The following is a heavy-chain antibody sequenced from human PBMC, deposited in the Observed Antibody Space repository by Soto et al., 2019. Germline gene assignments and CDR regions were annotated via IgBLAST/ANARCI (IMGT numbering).Heavy chain of an antibody. CDR2: IYYSGST. J-gene: IGHJ4*02. Sequence: SETLSLTCTVSGGSISSYYWSWIRQPPGKGLEWIGYIYYSGSTNYNPSLKSRVTISVDTSKNQFSLKLSSVTAADTAVYYCARGWFAPGTSVYYFDYWGQGTLVTVSS. CDR1: GGSISSYY. CDR3: ARGWFAPGTSVYYFDY. D-gene: IGHD1-1*01. V-gene: IGHV4-59*01.